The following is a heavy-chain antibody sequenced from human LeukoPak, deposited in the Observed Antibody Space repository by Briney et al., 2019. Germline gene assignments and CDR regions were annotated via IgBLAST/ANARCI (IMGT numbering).Heavy chain of an antibody. J-gene: IGHJ4*02. CDR3: ARLRGGWYIDY. CDR1: GFTFSSYS. CDR2: ISSSSSYI. V-gene: IGHV3-21*01. Sequence: GGSLRLSCAASGFTFSSYSVNWVRQAPGKGLEWVSSISSSSSYIYYADSVKGRFTISRDNAKNSLYLQMNSLRAEDTAVYYCARLRGGWYIDYWGQGTLVTVSS. D-gene: IGHD6-19*01.